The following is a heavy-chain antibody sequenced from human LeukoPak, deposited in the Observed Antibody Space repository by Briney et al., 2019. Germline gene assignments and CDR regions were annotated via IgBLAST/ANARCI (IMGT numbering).Heavy chain of an antibody. Sequence: GGSLRLSCAASGFTFNNYGMSWVRQAPGKGLEWVSAINGGGETTNYADSVKGRFTISRDNGKNTLYLQVNSLRAQDSALYYCAKAWGQQWPFACFYDFWGQGTLITVSS. J-gene: IGHJ4*02. V-gene: IGHV3-23*01. CDR3: AKAWGQQWPFACFYDF. D-gene: IGHD6-19*01. CDR2: INGGGETT. CDR1: GFTFNNYG.